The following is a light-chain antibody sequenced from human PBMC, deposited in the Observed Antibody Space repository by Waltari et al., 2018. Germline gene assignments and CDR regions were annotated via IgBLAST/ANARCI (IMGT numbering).Light chain of an antibody. V-gene: IGKV1-33*01. CDR2: DAS. CDR1: QDISNY. CDR3: QQYDNLPGT. Sequence: IQMTQSPSSLSASLGARVTITCQASQDISNYLNWYQQKPGKAPKLLIYDASNLETGVPSRFSGSGSGTDFTFTISSLQPEDIATYYCQQYDNLPGTFGQGTRLEIK. J-gene: IGKJ5*01.